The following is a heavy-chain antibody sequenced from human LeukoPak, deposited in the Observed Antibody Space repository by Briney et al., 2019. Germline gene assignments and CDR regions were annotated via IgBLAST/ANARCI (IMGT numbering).Heavy chain of an antibody. D-gene: IGHD4-17*01. CDR2: IIPIFDTA. Sequence: SVKVSCKASGGTFNNYAISWVRQAPGQGLAWMGGIIPIFDTANYAQKFQGRVTITADKSTSTAYMELSSLRSEDTAVYYCARAVQVTTGGLFDYWGQGTLVTVSS. CDR3: ARAVQVTTGGLFDY. J-gene: IGHJ4*02. CDR1: GGTFNNYA. V-gene: IGHV1-69*06.